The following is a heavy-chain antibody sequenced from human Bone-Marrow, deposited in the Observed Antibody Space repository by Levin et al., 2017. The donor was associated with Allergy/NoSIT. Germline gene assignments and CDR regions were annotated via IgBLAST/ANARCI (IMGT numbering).Heavy chain of an antibody. CDR2: IWHDRSNT. V-gene: IGHV3-33*01. CDR3: ARDYAVFHTVDAIQY. J-gene: IGHJ4*02. Sequence: GGSLRLSCAASGFTFKTYGMHWVRQAPGKGLEWLAFIWHDRSNTFYGDSVKGRFTISRDNSNDTVYLHMNSLTTEDTAVYYCARDYAVFHTVDAIQYWGQGALVTVSS. CDR1: GFTFKTYG. D-gene: IGHD5-12*01.